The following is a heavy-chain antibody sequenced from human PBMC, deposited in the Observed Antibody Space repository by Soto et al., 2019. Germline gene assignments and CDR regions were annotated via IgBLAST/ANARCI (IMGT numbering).Heavy chain of an antibody. Sequence: SETLSLTCTVSGGSISSSSYYWGWIRQPPGKGLEWIGSIYYSGSTYYNPSLKSRVTISVDTSKNQFSLKLSSVTAADTAVYYCARHPDVAGPHYDYWGQGTLVTVSS. CDR2: IYYSGST. CDR1: GGSISSSSYY. D-gene: IGHD6-19*01. V-gene: IGHV4-39*01. CDR3: ARHPDVAGPHYDY. J-gene: IGHJ4*02.